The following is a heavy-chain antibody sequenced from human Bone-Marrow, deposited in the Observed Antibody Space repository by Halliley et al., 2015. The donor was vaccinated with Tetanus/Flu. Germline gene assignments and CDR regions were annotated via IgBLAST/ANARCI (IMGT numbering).Heavy chain of an antibody. CDR1: GVTVSNNY. CDR3: ARNQPVTTLGY. D-gene: IGHD4-4*01. Sequence: MQLVQSGGGLIQPGGSLRLSCAASGVTVSNNYMTWVRQAPGKGLEWLSVMYSRGATRYADSVRGRFTISRDSSKNTVYLQMKNLRVEDTAVYYCARNQPVTTLGYWGPGTLVTVSS. J-gene: IGHJ4*02. V-gene: IGHV3-53*01. CDR2: MYSRGAT.